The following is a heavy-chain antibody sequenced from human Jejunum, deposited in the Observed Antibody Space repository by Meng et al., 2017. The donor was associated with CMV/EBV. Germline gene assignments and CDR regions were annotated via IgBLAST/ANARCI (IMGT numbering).Heavy chain of an antibody. V-gene: IGHV3-48*03. CDR3: ATGEMDH. J-gene: IGHJ4*02. CDR1: GYTFSRYG. D-gene: IGHD7-27*01. Sequence: SLSCAASGYTFSRYGMSWVRQTPGRGLEWVSYINYNSGTIYYADSVRGRFTISRDNANNSLFLQMNSLRAEDTAVYYCATGEMDHWGQGTLVTVSS. CDR2: INYNSGTI.